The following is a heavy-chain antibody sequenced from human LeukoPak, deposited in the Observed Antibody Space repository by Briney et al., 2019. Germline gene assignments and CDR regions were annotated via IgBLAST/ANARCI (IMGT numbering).Heavy chain of an antibody. CDR3: ARAFCFDY. J-gene: IGHJ4*02. V-gene: IGHV4-30-2*01. Sequence: SQTLSLTCTVSGGSISSGGYYWSWIRQPPGTGLEWIGEINHSGSTNYNPSLKSRVTISVDTSKNQFSLKLSSVTAADTAVYYCARAFCFDYWGQGTLVTVSS. D-gene: IGHD3-3*01. CDR1: GGSISSGGYY. CDR2: INHSGST.